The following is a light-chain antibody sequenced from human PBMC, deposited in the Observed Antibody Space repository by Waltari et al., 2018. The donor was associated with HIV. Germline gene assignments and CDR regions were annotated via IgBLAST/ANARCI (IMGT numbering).Light chain of an antibody. J-gene: IGLJ1*01. CDR3: CSYAGSPYV. CDR2: EVN. V-gene: IGLV2-23*02. CDR1: RSDVVSYNL. Sequence: SALTQPPAEYGFPGQSFTVSCTGPRSDVVSYNLASWYQQHPGKAPKLMIYEVNKRPSGVSNRFSGSKSGNTASLTISGLQAEDVADYYCCSYAGSPYVFGTGTKVTVL.